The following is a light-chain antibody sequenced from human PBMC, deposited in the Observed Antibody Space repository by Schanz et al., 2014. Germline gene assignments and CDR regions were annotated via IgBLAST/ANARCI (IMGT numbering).Light chain of an antibody. Sequence: QSALTQPASVSGSPGQSITISCTATGSAEGAFTYVSWYQQHPGKAPKLMIYDVSNRPSGVSNRFSGSKSGNTASLTISGLQAEDEGEYYCSAYIRTITSVVFGGGTKLTVL. CDR2: DVS. CDR3: SAYIRTITSVV. J-gene: IGLJ2*01. CDR1: GSAEGAFTY. V-gene: IGLV2-14*01.